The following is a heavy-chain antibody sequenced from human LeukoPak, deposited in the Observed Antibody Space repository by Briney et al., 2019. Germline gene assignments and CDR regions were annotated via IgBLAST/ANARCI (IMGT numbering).Heavy chain of an antibody. V-gene: IGHV4-59*01. J-gene: IGHJ4*02. Sequence: PSETLSLTCAVYGGSFSGYYWSWIRQPPGKGLEWIGYIYYSGSTNYNPSLKSRVTISVDTSKNQFSLKLSSVTAADTAVYYCARGLYDSSGYYDYWGQGTLVTVSS. CDR1: GGSFSGYY. CDR2: IYYSGST. CDR3: ARGLYDSSGYYDY. D-gene: IGHD3-22*01.